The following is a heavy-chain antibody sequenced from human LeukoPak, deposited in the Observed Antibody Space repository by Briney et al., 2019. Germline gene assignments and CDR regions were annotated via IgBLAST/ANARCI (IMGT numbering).Heavy chain of an antibody. CDR1: RYTFANYD. V-gene: IGHV1-8*02. J-gene: IGHJ4*02. Sequence: VASVKVSCEASRYTFANYDINWVLQATGQGLEWMGWMKPNSANTGYAQKFQGRVTMTRHTTISTGYMELNSLRSEHTAVYYCKMGSVESSSSDYWGQGTLVTVSS. CDR2: MKPNSANT. CDR3: KMGSVESSSSDY. D-gene: IGHD6-13*01.